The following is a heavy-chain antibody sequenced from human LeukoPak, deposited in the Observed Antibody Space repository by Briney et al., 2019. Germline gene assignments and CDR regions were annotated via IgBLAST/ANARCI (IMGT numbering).Heavy chain of an antibody. Sequence: SVKVSCKASGGTFISYAISWVRQAPGQGLEWMGRIIPIFGTANYAQKFQGRVTITTDESTSTAYMELSSLRSEDTAVYYCATTPLRGYSYAIDYWGQGTLVTVSS. CDR1: GGTFISYA. D-gene: IGHD5-18*01. J-gene: IGHJ4*02. CDR3: ATTPLRGYSYAIDY. V-gene: IGHV1-69*05. CDR2: IIPIFGTA.